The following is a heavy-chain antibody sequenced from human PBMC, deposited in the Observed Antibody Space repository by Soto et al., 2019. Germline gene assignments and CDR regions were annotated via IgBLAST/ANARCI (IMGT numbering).Heavy chain of an antibody. CDR1: GFALITYN. Sequence: EVQLVESGGGLVKPGESLRLSCAASGFALITYNMKWVRQAPGKGLEWVSSISTSGTYVFYAGSVRGRFTIFRDDAKNSLHLQMNSLRAEDTALYYCATIGDRDGFDLWGQGTAVTVSA. CDR3: ATIGDRDGFDL. CDR2: ISTSGTYV. J-gene: IGHJ3*01. V-gene: IGHV3-21*06. D-gene: IGHD4-17*01.